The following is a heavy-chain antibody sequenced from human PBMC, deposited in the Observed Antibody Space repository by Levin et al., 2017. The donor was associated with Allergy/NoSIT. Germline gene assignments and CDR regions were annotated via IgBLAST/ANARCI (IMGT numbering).Heavy chain of an antibody. D-gene: IGHD3-22*01. CDR2: IRQDGSEK. CDR1: GVTFNKYW. J-gene: IGHJ4*02. V-gene: IGHV3-7*02. CDR3: ARGRLQRYYYDSSGYAGDY. Sequence: GGSLRLSCVASGVTFNKYWMGWVRQAPGKGLEWVANIRQDGSEKYYADSVKGRFTISRDNSKNTLDLQMNSLRADDTAVYYCARGRLQRYYYDSSGYAGDYWGQGTLVTVSS.